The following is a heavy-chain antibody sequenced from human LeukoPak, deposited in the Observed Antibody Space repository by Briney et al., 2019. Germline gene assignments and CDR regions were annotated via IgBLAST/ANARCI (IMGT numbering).Heavy chain of an antibody. CDR3: ARGPAGVFDY. V-gene: IGHV1-69*13. CDR1: GGTFSSYA. Sequence: RASVKVSCKASGGTFSSYAISWVRQAPGQGLEWMGGIIPIFGTANYAQKFQGRVTITADESTSTAYMELSSLRSEDTAVYYCARGPAGVFDYWGQGTLVTVSS. CDR2: IIPIFGTA. D-gene: IGHD2-2*01. J-gene: IGHJ4*02.